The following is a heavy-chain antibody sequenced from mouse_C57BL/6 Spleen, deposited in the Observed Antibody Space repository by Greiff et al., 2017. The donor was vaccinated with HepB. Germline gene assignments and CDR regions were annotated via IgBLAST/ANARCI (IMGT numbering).Heavy chain of an antibody. V-gene: IGHV1-69*01. Sequence: VQLQQPGAELVMPGASVKLSCKASGYTFTSYWMHWVKQSPGQGLEWIGEIDPSDSYTNYNQKFKGKSTLTVDKSSSTAYMQLSSLTSEDSAVYYCARSRDWDPYFDYWGQGTTLTVSS. D-gene: IGHD4-1*01. CDR3: ARSRDWDPYFDY. J-gene: IGHJ2*01. CDR2: IDPSDSYT. CDR1: GYTFTSYW.